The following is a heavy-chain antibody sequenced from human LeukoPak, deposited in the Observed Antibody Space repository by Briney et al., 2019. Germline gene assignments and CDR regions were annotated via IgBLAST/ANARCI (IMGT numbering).Heavy chain of an antibody. Sequence: ASVKVSCKASGCTFTSYAMHWVRQAPGQRLEWMGWINAGNGNTKYSQKFQGRVTITRDTSASTAYMELSSLRSEDTAVYYCARAGHFGWYVGVYWFDPWGQGTLVTVSS. D-gene: IGHD6-19*01. J-gene: IGHJ5*02. V-gene: IGHV1-3*01. CDR2: INAGNGNT. CDR3: ARAGHFGWYVGVYWFDP. CDR1: GCTFTSYA.